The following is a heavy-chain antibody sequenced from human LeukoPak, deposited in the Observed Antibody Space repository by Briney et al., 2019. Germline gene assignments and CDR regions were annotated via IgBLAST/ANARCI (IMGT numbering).Heavy chain of an antibody. Sequence: GGSLRLSRAAPGFTFDDYAMHWVRQAPGKGLEWVSGISWNSGSIGYADSVEGRFTISGDNAKNSLYLQMNSLRAEDTALYYCAKDIRTGDQPDAFDIWGQGTMVTVSS. CDR1: GFTFDDYA. CDR2: ISWNSGSI. V-gene: IGHV3-9*01. D-gene: IGHD7-27*01. J-gene: IGHJ3*02. CDR3: AKDIRTGDQPDAFDI.